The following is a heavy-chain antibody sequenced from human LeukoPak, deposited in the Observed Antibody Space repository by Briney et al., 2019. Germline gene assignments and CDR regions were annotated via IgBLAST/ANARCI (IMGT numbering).Heavy chain of an antibody. V-gene: IGHV3-21*01. CDR3: ARAGDMVRGVIEHFDS. Sequence: GGSLRLSCAASGFAFSSYSRNWVRQAPGKGLEWVSSITSSSGYIYYADSVKGRFTISRDNAKNSLYLQMNSLRAEDTAVYYCARAGDMVRGVIEHFDSWGQGTLVTVSS. CDR1: GFAFSSYS. CDR2: ITSSSGYI. D-gene: IGHD3-10*01. J-gene: IGHJ4*02.